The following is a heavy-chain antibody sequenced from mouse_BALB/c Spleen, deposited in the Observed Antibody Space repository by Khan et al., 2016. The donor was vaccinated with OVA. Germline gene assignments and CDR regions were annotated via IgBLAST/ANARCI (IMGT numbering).Heavy chain of an antibody. CDR1: GYTFTNYW. CDR2: IYPGGDYT. Sequence: QVQLQQSGAELVRPGTSVKISCKASGYTFTNYWLSGIKQRPGHGLEWIGDIYPGGDYTNYNEKCKGKATLTADTSSSTAYMQLSSLTSEDSPVYFCARGTDGYSFYAMDYWGQGTSVTV. V-gene: IGHV1-63*02. D-gene: IGHD2-3*01. J-gene: IGHJ4*01. CDR3: ARGTDGYSFYAMDY.